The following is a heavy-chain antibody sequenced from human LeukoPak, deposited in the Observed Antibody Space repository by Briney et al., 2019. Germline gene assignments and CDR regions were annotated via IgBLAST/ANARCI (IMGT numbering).Heavy chain of an antibody. D-gene: IGHD3-22*01. J-gene: IGHJ4*02. CDR3: ARGVGPYYYDSSGSPGGY. CDR1: GYTFTSYD. Sequence: GASVKVSCKASGYTFTSYDINWVRQATGQGLEWMGWMNPNSGNTGYAQKFQGRVTMTRSTSISTAYMELSSLRSEDTAVYYCARGVGPYYYDSSGSPGGYWGQGTLVTVSS. V-gene: IGHV1-8*01. CDR2: MNPNSGNT.